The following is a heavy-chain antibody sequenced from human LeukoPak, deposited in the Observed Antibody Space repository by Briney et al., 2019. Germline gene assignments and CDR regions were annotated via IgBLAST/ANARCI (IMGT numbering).Heavy chain of an antibody. CDR1: GFIFRSYG. J-gene: IGHJ3*02. CDR3: ARVGGWPLDAFDI. D-gene: IGHD6-19*01. Sequence: PGGSLRLSCGASGFIFRSYGMHWVRQAPGKGLEWLAFIRHDGSNKYYADSVKGRFTISRDNSKNTLYLQMNNLRAEDTAVYYCARVGGWPLDAFDIWGQGTMVTVSS. V-gene: IGHV3-30*02. CDR2: IRHDGSNK.